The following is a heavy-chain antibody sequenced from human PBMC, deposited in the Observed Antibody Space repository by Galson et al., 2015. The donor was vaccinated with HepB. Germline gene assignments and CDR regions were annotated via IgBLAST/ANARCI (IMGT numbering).Heavy chain of an antibody. CDR3: ARETPAGPSRFDY. D-gene: IGHD6-13*01. Sequence: SLRLSCAASGFTFSSYSMNWVRQAPGKGLEWVSYISSSSSTIYYADSVKGRFTISRDNAKNSLYLQMNSLRDEDTAVYYCARETPAGPSRFDYWGQGTLVTVSS. CDR2: ISSSSSTI. V-gene: IGHV3-48*02. J-gene: IGHJ4*02. CDR1: GFTFSSYS.